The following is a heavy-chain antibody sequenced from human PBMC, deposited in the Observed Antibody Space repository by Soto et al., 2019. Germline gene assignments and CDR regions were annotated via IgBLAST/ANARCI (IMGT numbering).Heavy chain of an antibody. CDR3: ASSEEGAEYYYYYGMDV. CDR1: GGTFSSYA. V-gene: IGHV1-69*06. D-gene: IGHD1-26*01. Sequence: SVKVSCKASGGTFSSYAISWVRQAPGQGLGWMGGIIPIFGTANYAQKFQGRVTITADKSTSTAYMELSSLRSEDTAVYYCASSEEGAEYYYYYGMDVWGQGTTVTV. CDR2: IIPIFGTA. J-gene: IGHJ6*02.